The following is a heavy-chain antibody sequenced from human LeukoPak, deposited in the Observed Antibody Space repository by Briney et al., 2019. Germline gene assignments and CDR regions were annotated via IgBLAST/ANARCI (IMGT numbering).Heavy chain of an antibody. CDR3: ARDEQGTRSDY. CDR1: GGSISGDY. D-gene: IGHD1/OR15-1a*01. J-gene: IGHJ4*02. Sequence: PSETLSLTCTVSGGSISGDYWSWIRQPAGKGLEWIGRFYTNGNTRSTIYNPSLRSRVTMSADTSKNQLSLRVNSVTAADTAIYYCARDEQGTRSDYWGQGTLVTVAS. CDR2: FYTNGNTRST. V-gene: IGHV4-4*07.